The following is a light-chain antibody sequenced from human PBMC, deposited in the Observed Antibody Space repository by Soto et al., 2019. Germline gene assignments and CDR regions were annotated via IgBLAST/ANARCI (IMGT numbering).Light chain of an antibody. Sequence: QSALTQPASVSGSPGQSITISCTGTSSDIGRYNFVSWYQQHPDKAPKLMIYEVTNRPPGVSDRFSGSKSGKTASLTISGRLDAEDDAYYCCSSKSSSTWVFGGGTKVTVL. CDR3: CSSKSSSTWV. V-gene: IGLV2-14*01. CDR1: SSDIGRYNF. CDR2: EVT. J-gene: IGLJ3*02.